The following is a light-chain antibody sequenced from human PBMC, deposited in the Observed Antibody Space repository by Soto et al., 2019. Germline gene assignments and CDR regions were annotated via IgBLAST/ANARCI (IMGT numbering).Light chain of an antibody. V-gene: IGLV2-23*01. J-gene: IGLJ2*01. CDR2: EGS. CDR3: CSYAGSSTSHVV. Sequence: QSALTQPASVSGSPGQSITISCTGTSSDVGSYNLVSWYQQHPGKAPKLMIYEGSKRPSGVSNRFSGSKSGNTASLTISGLQAEYEADYYCCSYAGSSTSHVVFGGGTKLTVL. CDR1: SSDVGSYNL.